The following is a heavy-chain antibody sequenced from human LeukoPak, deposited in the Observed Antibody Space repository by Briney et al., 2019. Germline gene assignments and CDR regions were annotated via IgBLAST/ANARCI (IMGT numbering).Heavy chain of an antibody. CDR3: ARAVYWFDP. J-gene: IGHJ5*02. V-gene: IGHV1-2*06. Sequence: ASVKVSCKASGGTFSSYAISWVRQAPGQGLEWMGRINPNSGGTNYAQKFQGRVTMTRDTSISTAYMELSRLRSDDTAVYYCARAVYWFDPWGQGTLVTVSS. CDR2: INPNSGGT. CDR1: GGTFSSYA.